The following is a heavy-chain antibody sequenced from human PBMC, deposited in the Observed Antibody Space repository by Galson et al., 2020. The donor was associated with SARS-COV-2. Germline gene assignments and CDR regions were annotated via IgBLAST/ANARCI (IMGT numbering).Heavy chain of an antibody. V-gene: IGHV3-23*01. CDR3: AKATPASPFY. CDR2: ISGGGGNT. J-gene: IGHJ4*02. D-gene: IGHD6-25*01. Sequence: TGGSLRLSCAASGFPSSSYAISWVRQAPGKGLEWVSGISGGGGNTYYADAVKGRFTISRDNSRNTLYVEMNRLRAEDTAVYYCAKATPASPFYWGQGTLVTVSS. CDR1: GFPSSSYA.